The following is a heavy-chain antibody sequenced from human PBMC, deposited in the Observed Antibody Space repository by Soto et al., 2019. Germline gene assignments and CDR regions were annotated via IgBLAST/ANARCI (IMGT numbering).Heavy chain of an antibody. Sequence: EAKLDAASVKVSCKASGYTFTSYDINWVRQATGQGLEWTGWMNPNSGNTGYAQKFQGRVTMTRNTSISTAYMELSSLRSEDTAVYYCARANYVLLWFGRANYFDPWGQGTLVTVSS. D-gene: IGHD3-10*01. CDR2: MNPNSGNT. V-gene: IGHV1-8*01. J-gene: IGHJ5*02. CDR3: ARANYVLLWFGRANYFDP. CDR1: GYTFTSYD.